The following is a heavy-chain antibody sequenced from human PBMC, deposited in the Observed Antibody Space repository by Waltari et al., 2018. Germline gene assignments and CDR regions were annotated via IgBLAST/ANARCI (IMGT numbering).Heavy chain of an antibody. CDR2: IDNSGST. V-gene: IGHV4-34*01. CDR3: ARGKFGGAAY. D-gene: IGHD2-15*01. CDR1: GGSFSGYY. Sequence: QVQLQQWGAGLLKPSETLSLTCAVYGGSFSGYYWSWIRQPPGKGLEWIGEIDNSGSTNYKRYLKSRVTISVDTSKNQFSLKLSSVTAADTAVYYCARGKFGGAAYWGQGTPVTVSS. J-gene: IGHJ4*02.